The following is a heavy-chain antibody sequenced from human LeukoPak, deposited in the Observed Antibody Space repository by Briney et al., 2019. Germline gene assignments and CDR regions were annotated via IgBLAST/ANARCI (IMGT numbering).Heavy chain of an antibody. V-gene: IGHV3-23*01. Sequence: GGSLRLSCAASGFTFDDYDMSWVRQAPGKGLEWVSGISGSGGSTYYADSVKGRFTISRDNSKRTVNLQMNSLRVEDTAVYYCAKDRGLVGATPSNFDDWGQGTLVTVSS. CDR1: GFTFDDYD. CDR3: AKDRGLVGATPSNFDD. J-gene: IGHJ4*02. CDR2: ISGSGGST. D-gene: IGHD1-26*01.